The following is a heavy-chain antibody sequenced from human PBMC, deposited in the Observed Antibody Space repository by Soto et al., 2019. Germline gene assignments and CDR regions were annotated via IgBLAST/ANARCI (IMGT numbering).Heavy chain of an antibody. J-gene: IGHJ6*02. D-gene: IGHD3-22*01. Sequence: SETLSLTCTVSGGSISGSRFHWAWIRQTPGKGLEWIGSIHSGGSTNYNPSLRSRVTISVDTSKTQFSLKLSSVTAADTAVYYCARVPTEYYDSSGYYKSGYYYGMDVWGQGTTVTVSS. CDR2: IHSGGST. CDR1: GGSISGSRFH. CDR3: ARVPTEYYDSSGYYKSGYYYGMDV. V-gene: IGHV4-39*07.